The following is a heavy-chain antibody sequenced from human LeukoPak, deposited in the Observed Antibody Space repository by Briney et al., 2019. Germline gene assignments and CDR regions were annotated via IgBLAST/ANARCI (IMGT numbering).Heavy chain of an antibody. CDR3: AHSGYSGSYPGSDAFDI. V-gene: IGHV2-5*02. J-gene: IGHJ3*02. CDR2: IYWDDDK. Sequence: SGPTLVNPTQTLTLTCTFSGFSLSTSGVGVGWIRQPPGKALEWLALIYWDDDKRYSPSLKSRLTITKDTSKNQVVLTMTNMDPVDTATYYCAHSGYSGSYPGSDAFDIWGQGTMVTVSS. CDR1: GFSLSTSGVG. D-gene: IGHD1-26*01.